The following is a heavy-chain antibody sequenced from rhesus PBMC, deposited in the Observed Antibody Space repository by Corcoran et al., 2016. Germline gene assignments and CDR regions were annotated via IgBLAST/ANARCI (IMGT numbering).Heavy chain of an antibody. J-gene: IGHJ4*01. CDR2: IYWNDNK. D-gene: IGHD3-40*01. Sequence: QVTLKESGPALVKPTQTLTLTCTFSGFSISTSGTGVGWIRQPPGKALEWLASIYWNDNKNHSTVRKGSHTISKDTAKNQVVLTMTNMDPVDTATYYCARVQITNTILVVDINGLYSHFDYWGQGVLVTVSS. CDR3: ARVQITNTILVVDINGLYSHFDY. CDR1: GFSISTSGTG. V-gene: IGHV2-95*01.